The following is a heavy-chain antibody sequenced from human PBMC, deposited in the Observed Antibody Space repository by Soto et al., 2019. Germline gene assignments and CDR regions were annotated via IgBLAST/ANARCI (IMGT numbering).Heavy chain of an antibody. CDR3: ARGGGQWLVRGLVRYYGMDV. CDR2: IIPIFGTA. D-gene: IGHD6-19*01. V-gene: IGHV1-69*06. Sequence: QVQLVQSGAEVKKPGSSVKVSCKASGGTFSSYAISWVRQAPGQGLEWMGGIIPIFGTANYAQKFQGRVTITADKSTSTAYMELRSLRSEDTAVYYCARGGGQWLVRGLVRYYGMDVWGQGTTVTVSS. CDR1: GGTFSSYA. J-gene: IGHJ6*02.